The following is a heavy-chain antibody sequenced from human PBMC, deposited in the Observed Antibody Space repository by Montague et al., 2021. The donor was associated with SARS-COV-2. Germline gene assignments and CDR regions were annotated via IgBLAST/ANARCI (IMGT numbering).Heavy chain of an antibody. J-gene: IGHJ4*02. CDR3: VRDQGRSNWNYPDY. Sequence: SETLSLTCTVSGGSISGYYWSWFRQSAGKGLEWIGRIHNSGSTSYNPSLKSRVTMSVDTSKNQFSLKLSSVTAADTAVYYCVRDQGRSNWNYPDYWGQGTLVTVS. D-gene: IGHD1-20*01. CDR1: GGSISGYY. V-gene: IGHV4-4*07. CDR2: IHNSGST.